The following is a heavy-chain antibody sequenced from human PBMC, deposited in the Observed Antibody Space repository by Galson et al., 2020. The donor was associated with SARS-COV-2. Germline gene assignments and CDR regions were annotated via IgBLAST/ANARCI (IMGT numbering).Heavy chain of an antibody. CDR2: VTAGGSIT. CDR3: AKDQGHDYGYRLDY. V-gene: IGHV3-23*01. Sequence: GGSLRLSCAGSGFTFSRYAMSWVRQVPGKGLEWVSSVTAGGSITYHADTVKGRFTISRDNSKNTLYLQINSLRVEDTALYYCAKDQGHDYGYRLDYLGQGTLVSVSS. D-gene: IGHD4-17*01. J-gene: IGHJ4*02. CDR1: GFTFSRYA.